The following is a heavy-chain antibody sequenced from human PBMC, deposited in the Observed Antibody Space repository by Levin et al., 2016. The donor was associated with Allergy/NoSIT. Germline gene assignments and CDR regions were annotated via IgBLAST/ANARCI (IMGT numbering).Heavy chain of an antibody. V-gene: IGHV3-7*01. CDR2: IKQDGSEK. CDR3: AREGSLERGLYYYYGMDV. Sequence: VRQAPGKGLEWVANIKQDGSEKYYVDSVKGRFTISRDNAKNSLYLQMNSLRAEDTAVYYCAREGSLERGLYYYYGMDVWGQGTTVTVSS. J-gene: IGHJ6*02. D-gene: IGHD1-1*01.